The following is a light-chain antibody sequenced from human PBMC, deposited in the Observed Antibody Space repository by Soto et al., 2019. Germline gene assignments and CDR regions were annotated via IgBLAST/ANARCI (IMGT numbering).Light chain of an antibody. CDR2: LGS. Sequence: DIVMTQSPLSLPVTPGEPASISCRSSQSLLHSNGYNYLDWYLQKPGQSPQLLIYLGSNRASGVPDRFSGSGSGTDCTLKISRVEAEDVGVYYCMQALQPPWTFGQGTKVEIK. V-gene: IGKV2-28*01. CDR3: MQALQPPWT. CDR1: QSLLHSNGYNY. J-gene: IGKJ1*01.